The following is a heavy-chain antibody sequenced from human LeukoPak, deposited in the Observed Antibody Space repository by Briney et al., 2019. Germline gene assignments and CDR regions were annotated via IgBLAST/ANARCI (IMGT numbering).Heavy chain of an antibody. CDR2: IKQDGSEK. Sequence: GGSLRLSCAASGFTFTSYWMTWVRQAPGKGLEWVANIKQDGSEKFYVGSVRGRFTISRDNARNSVSLQMNSLRTEDTAVYYCARDIDTNYWGQGTLVTVSS. D-gene: IGHD1-26*01. CDR3: ARDIDTNY. V-gene: IGHV3-7*03. J-gene: IGHJ4*02. CDR1: GFTFTSYW.